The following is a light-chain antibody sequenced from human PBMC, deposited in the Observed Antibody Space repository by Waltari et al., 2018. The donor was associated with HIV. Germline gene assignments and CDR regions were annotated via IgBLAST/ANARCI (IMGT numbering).Light chain of an antibody. J-gene: IGKJ3*01. CDR1: QGIGND. Sequence: AIQMPQSPSSLSASVGDRVTITCRASQGIGNDLGVYQQKSGRAPKVLIYAASSLQSGVPSRFSGSRSGTDFTLTISSLQPEDSATYYCLQDGSFPLTFGPGTKVDV. CDR2: AAS. V-gene: IGKV1-6*01. CDR3: LQDGSFPLT.